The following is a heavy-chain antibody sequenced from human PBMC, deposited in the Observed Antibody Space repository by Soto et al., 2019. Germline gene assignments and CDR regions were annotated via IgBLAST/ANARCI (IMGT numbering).Heavy chain of an antibody. CDR1: GGSISSGGYY. CDR3: ARREGWVNWFDP. Sequence: QVQLQESGPGLVKPSQTLSLTCTVSGGSISSGGYYWSWIRQHPGKGLEWIGYIYYSGSTYYNPSLKSRLTLSVDTSKNQFSLKLSSVTAADTAVYYCARREGWVNWFDPWGQGTLVTVSS. J-gene: IGHJ5*02. CDR2: IYYSGST. V-gene: IGHV4-31*03. D-gene: IGHD6-19*01.